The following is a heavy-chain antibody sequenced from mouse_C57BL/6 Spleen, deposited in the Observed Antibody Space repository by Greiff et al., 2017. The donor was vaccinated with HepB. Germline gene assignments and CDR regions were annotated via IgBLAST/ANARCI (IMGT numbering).Heavy chain of an antibody. CDR1: GYTFTDYN. Sequence: EVQLQQSGPELVKPGASVKIPCKASGYTFTDYNMDWVKQSHGKSLEWIGDINPNNGGTIYNQKFKGKATLTVDKSSSTAYMELRSLTSEDTAVYYCARFTTVVANYYAMDYWGQGTSVTVSS. D-gene: IGHD1-1*01. V-gene: IGHV1-18*01. CDR2: INPNNGGT. J-gene: IGHJ4*01. CDR3: ARFTTVVANYYAMDY.